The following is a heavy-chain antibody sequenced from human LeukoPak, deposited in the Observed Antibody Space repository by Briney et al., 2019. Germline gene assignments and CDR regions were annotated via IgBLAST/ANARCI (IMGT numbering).Heavy chain of an antibody. CDR3: AREEVTVTTKPFDY. D-gene: IGHD4-17*01. V-gene: IGHV1-69*05. J-gene: IGHJ4*02. Sequence: ASVKVSCKASGGTFSSYAISWVRQAPGQGLEWMGRIIPIFGTANYAQKFQGRVTITTDESTSTAYVELSSLRSEDTAVYYCAREEVTVTTKPFDYWGQGTLVTVSS. CDR1: GGTFSSYA. CDR2: IIPIFGTA.